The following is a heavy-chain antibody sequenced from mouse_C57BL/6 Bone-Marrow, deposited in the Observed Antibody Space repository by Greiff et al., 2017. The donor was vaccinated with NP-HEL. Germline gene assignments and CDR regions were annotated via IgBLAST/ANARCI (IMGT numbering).Heavy chain of an antibody. D-gene: IGHD1-1*01. Sequence: VQLQQSGPELVKPGASVKISCKASGYTFTDYYINWVKQRPGQGLEWIGWIFPGSGSTYYNEKFKGKATLTVDKSSSTAYMLLSSLTSEDSAVYFCARPLYYYGSSYEDYFDYWGQGTTLTVSS. J-gene: IGHJ2*01. V-gene: IGHV1-75*01. CDR3: ARPLYYYGSSYEDYFDY. CDR2: IFPGSGST. CDR1: GYTFTDYY.